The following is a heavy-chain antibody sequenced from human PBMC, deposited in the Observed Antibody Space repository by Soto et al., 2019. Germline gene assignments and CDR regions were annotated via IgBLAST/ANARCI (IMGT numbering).Heavy chain of an antibody. Sequence: NSGRGYGWKRADFWVAWDKKMQGKGLEWMGIIYPGDSDTRYSPSLQGQATISADRSISTAYLQWTSLKASDTAMYYFARRSGGPGTYYNHPFGYRGQATLVTVSS. CDR1: GWKRADFW. J-gene: IGHJ4*02. CDR2: IYPGDSDT. CDR3: ARRSGGPGTYYNHPFGY. D-gene: IGHD3-10*01. V-gene: IGHV5-51*07.